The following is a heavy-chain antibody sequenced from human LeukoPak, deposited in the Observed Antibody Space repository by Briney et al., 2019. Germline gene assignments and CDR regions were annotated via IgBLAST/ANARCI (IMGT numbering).Heavy chain of an antibody. Sequence: ASVTDTLKASGYTFTSYVLSCVRQAPGQGLEWMGWISTYKGNTNYAQKLQGRLTMTTDTSTSTAYMELRSLRSDDTAVYYCARWDRGADVFDIWAGGPMLSVSS. V-gene: IGHV1-18*01. CDR2: ISTYKGNT. D-gene: IGHD1-26*01. CDR3: ARWDRGADVFDI. CDR1: GYTFTSYV. J-gene: IGHJ3*02.